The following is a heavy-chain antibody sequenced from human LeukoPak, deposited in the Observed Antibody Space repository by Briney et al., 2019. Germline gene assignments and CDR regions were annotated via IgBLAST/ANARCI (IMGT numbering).Heavy chain of an antibody. Sequence: SETLSLTCTVSGGSISSSSYYWGWIRQPPGKGLEWIGSIYYSGSTYYNPSLKSRVTISVDTSKNQFSLKLSSVTAADTAVYYCARSCCYSNYGMSRSHYYYYMDVWGKGTTVTVSS. J-gene: IGHJ6*03. D-gene: IGHD4-11*01. CDR2: IYYSGST. V-gene: IGHV4-39*07. CDR1: GGSISSSSYY. CDR3: ARSCCYSNYGMSRSHYYYYMDV.